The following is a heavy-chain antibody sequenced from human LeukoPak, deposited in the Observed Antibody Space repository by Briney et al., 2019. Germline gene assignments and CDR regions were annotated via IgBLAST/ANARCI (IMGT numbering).Heavy chain of an antibody. Sequence: SETLSLTCTVSGGSISSYFWSWIRQPPGKGLEWIGCIYYSGSTIYNPSLTSRLTISVDTSKNQFSLRLSSVTAADTAVYYCARGDGSFDYWGQGILVTVSS. D-gene: IGHD6-19*01. J-gene: IGHJ4*02. CDR2: IYYSGST. V-gene: IGHV4-59*08. CDR3: ARGDGSFDY. CDR1: GGSISSYF.